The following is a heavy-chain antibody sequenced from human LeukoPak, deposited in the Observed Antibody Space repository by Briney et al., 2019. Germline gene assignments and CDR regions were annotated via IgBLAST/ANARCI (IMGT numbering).Heavy chain of an antibody. CDR1: GGSISSSSYY. CDR2: IYYSGST. D-gene: IGHD1-26*01. V-gene: IGHV4-39*01. Sequence: SETLSLTCTVSGGSISSSSYYWGWIRQPPGKGLEWIGSIYYSGSTYYNPSLKSRVTISVDTSKNQFSLKLSSVTAADTAVYYCARVWDVFIGATHFDYWGQGTLVTVSS. J-gene: IGHJ4*02. CDR3: ARVWDVFIGATHFDY.